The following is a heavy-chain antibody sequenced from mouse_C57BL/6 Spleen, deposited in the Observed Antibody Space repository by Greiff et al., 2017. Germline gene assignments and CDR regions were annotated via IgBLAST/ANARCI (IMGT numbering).Heavy chain of an antibody. CDR3: ARRSNYSWFAY. CDR1: GYTFTSYW. CDR2: IDPSDSYT. V-gene: IGHV1-69*01. Sequence: QVQLKQSGAELVMPGASVKLSCKASGYTFTSYWMHWVKQRPGQGLEWIGEIDPSDSYTNYNQKFKGKSTLTVDKSSSTAYMQLSSLTSEDSAVYYCARRSNYSWFAYWGQGTLVTVSA. D-gene: IGHD2-5*01. J-gene: IGHJ3*01.